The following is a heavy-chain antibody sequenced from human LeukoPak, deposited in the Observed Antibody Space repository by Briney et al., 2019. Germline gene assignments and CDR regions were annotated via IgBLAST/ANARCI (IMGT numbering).Heavy chain of an antibody. V-gene: IGHV3-48*03. CDR1: GFTFSSYA. Sequence: GGSLRLSCAASGFTFSSYAMSWVRQAPGKGLEWVSYISSSGSTIYYADSVKGRFTISRDNAKNSLYLQMNSLRAEDTAVYYCARVKAAAVQVFDYWGQGTLVTVSS. CDR2: ISSSGSTI. J-gene: IGHJ4*02. D-gene: IGHD6-13*01. CDR3: ARVKAAAVQVFDY.